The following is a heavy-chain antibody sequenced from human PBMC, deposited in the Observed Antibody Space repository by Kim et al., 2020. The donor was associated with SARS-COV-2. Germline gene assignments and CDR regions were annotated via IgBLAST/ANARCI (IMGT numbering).Heavy chain of an antibody. CDR1: GFTFGDYA. J-gene: IGHJ4*02. V-gene: IGHV3-49*03. D-gene: IGHD2-21*02. CDR3: TTSDPEGLIVVVTAIRDY. Sequence: GGSLRLSCTASGFTFGDYAMSWFRQAPGKGLEWVGFIRSKAYGGTTEYAASVKVRFTISRDDSKSIAYLQMNSLKTEDTAVYYCTTSDPEGLIVVVTAIRDYWGQGTLVTVSS. CDR2: IRSKAYGGTT.